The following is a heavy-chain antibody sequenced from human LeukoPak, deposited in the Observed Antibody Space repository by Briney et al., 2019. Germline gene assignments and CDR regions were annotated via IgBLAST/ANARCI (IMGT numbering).Heavy chain of an antibody. CDR2: ISSSSSTI. CDR1: GFTFSSYS. Sequence: GGSLRLSCAASGFTFSSYSMNWVRQAPGKGLEWVSYISSSSSTIYYADSVKGRFTISRDNAKNSLYLQMNSLRAEDTAVYYCARDESKGAVADFDYWGQGTLVTVSS. V-gene: IGHV3-48*01. J-gene: IGHJ4*02. D-gene: IGHD6-19*01. CDR3: ARDESKGAVADFDY.